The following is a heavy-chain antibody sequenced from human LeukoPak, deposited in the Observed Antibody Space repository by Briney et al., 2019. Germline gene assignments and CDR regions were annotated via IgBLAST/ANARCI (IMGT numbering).Heavy chain of an antibody. CDR2: IKQDGSEK. D-gene: IGHD6-19*01. J-gene: IGHJ4*02. V-gene: IGHV3-7*01. CDR1: GFTFSSYW. Sequence: GGSLRLSCAASGFTFSSYWMSWVRQAPGKGLEWVANIKQDGSEKYYVDSVKGRFTISRDNARNSLYLQMNSLRAEDTAVYYCARISGWRGKNFDYWGQGTLVTVSS. CDR3: ARISGWRGKNFDY.